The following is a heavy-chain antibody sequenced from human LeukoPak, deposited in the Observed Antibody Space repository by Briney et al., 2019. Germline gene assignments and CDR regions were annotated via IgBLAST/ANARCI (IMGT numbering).Heavy chain of an antibody. Sequence: SETLSPTCTVSGGSISSYYWSWIRQPPGKGLEWIGYIYYSGSTNYNPSLKSRVTISVDTSKNQFSLNLSSVTAADTAVYCCARVTYGGNYYFDYWGQGTLVTVSS. CDR2: IYYSGST. CDR3: ARVTYGGNYYFDY. CDR1: GGSISSYY. J-gene: IGHJ4*02. V-gene: IGHV4-59*01. D-gene: IGHD2-21*01.